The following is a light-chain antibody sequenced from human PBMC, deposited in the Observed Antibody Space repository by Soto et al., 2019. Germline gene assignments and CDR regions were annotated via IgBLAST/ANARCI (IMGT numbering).Light chain of an antibody. V-gene: IGKV2-30*01. CDR3: IGLYP. CDR2: KVS. J-gene: IGKJ2*01. CDR1: QSLVYSDGNTY. Sequence: DVVMTQSPLSLPVTLGQPASISCGSSQSLVYSDGNTYLHWFHQRPGQFPRRLIYKVSNLDSGVPDRFSGSGSGTDFTLKISRVEAEDVGVPHRIGLYPFGQGTKLDIK.